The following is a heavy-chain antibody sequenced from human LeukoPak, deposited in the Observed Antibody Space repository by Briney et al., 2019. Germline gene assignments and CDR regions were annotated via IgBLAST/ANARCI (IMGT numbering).Heavy chain of an antibody. CDR3: ARDPPGYGPSPRGSDY. Sequence: GASVKVSCKASGYTFTSYDINWVRQATGQGLEWMGWISAYNGNTNYAQKLQGRVTMTTDTSTSTAYMELRSLRSDDTAVYYCARDPPGYGPSPRGSDYWGQGTLVTVSS. D-gene: IGHD4-17*01. CDR1: GYTFTSYD. J-gene: IGHJ4*02. V-gene: IGHV1-18*01. CDR2: ISAYNGNT.